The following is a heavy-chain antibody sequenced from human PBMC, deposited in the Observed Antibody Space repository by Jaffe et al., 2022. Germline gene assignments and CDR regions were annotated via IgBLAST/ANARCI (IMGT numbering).Heavy chain of an antibody. D-gene: IGHD2-8*01. CDR3: ARLDGVHTYFQV. CDR1: AYSISSDYY. J-gene: IGHJ1*01. V-gene: IGHV4-38-2*01. Sequence: QGQLQESGPGLVKPSETLSLSCAVSAYSISSDYYWGWVRQPPGKGLEWIGTIHHSGSTYYNSSLKSRVTVSVDTSKNQFSLNLRSLTAADTAVYYCARLDGVHTYFQVWGHGTLVTVSS. CDR2: IHHSGST.